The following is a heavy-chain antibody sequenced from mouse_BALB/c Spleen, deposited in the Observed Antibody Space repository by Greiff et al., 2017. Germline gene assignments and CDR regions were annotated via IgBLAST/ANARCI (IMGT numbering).Heavy chain of an antibody. Sequence: DVQLQESGAELVRPGALVTLSCKASGFYIKDYYMHWVKQRPEQGLEWIGWIDPENGNTIYYPKFQGKASITADTSSNTAYLQLSSLTSEDTAVYYGAAYGSSYYYAMDYWGQGTSVTVSS. CDR2: IDPENGNT. D-gene: IGHD1-1*01. J-gene: IGHJ4*01. CDR1: GFYIKDYY. CDR3: AAYGSSYYYAMDY. V-gene: IGHV14-1*02.